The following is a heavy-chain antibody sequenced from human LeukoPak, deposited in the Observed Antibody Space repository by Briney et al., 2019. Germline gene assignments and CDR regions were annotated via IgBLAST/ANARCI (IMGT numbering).Heavy chain of an antibody. CDR2: INPNSGGT. J-gene: IGHJ4*02. D-gene: IGHD3-22*01. CDR3: ASTGSNYYDSSGYYYTPRYLPPDY. Sequence: ASVKVSCKASGYTFTGYYMHWVRQAPGQGLEWMGWINPNSGGTNYAQKFQGRVTMTRDTSIRTAYMELSRLRSDDTAVYYCASTGSNYYDSSGYYYTPRYLPPDYWGQGTLVTVSS. V-gene: IGHV1-2*02. CDR1: GYTFTGYY.